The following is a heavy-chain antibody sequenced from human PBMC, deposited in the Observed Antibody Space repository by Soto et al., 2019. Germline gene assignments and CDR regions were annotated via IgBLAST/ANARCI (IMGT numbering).Heavy chain of an antibody. CDR2: IYYSGST. CDR1: GGSISSGDYY. Sequence: ASETLSLTCTVSGGSISSGDYYWSWIRQPPGKGLEWIGYIYYSGSTYYNPSLKSRVTISVDTSKNQFSLKLSSVTAADTAVYYCARVTMVRGVSSPFDYWGQGTLVTVSS. CDR3: ARVTMVRGVSSPFDY. D-gene: IGHD3-10*01. V-gene: IGHV4-30-4*01. J-gene: IGHJ4*02.